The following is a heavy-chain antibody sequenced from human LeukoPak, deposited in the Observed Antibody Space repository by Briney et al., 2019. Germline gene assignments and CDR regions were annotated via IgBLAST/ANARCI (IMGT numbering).Heavy chain of an antibody. CDR3: ARHPDGSGTEGYFDY. CDR1: SGSISSYY. V-gene: IGHV4-59*08. CDR2: IYYSGST. Sequence: SETLSLTCTVSSGSISSYYWSWIRQPPGKGLEWIGYIYYSGSTHYNPSLKSRVTISVDTSKNQFSLKLTSVTAADTAVYYCARHPDGSGTEGYFDYWGQGTLVTVSS. D-gene: IGHD3-10*01. J-gene: IGHJ4*02.